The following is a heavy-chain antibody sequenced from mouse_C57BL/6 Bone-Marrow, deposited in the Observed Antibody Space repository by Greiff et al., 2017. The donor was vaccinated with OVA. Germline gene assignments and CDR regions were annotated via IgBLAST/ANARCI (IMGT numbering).Heavy chain of an antibody. V-gene: IGHV5-17*01. CDR2: ISSGSSTI. J-gene: IGHJ4*01. CDR3: AKLTCAMDY. CDR1: GFTFSDYG. D-gene: IGHD4-1*01. Sequence: VQLQQSGGGLVKPGGSLKLSCAASGFTFSDYGMHCVRQAPEKGLEWVAYISSGSSTIYYADTVKGRFTISRDNAKNTLFLQMTSLRSEDTAMYYCAKLTCAMDYWGQGTSVTVSS.